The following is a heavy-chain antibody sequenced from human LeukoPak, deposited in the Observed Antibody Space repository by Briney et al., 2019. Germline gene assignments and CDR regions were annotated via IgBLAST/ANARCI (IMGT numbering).Heavy chain of an antibody. J-gene: IGHJ4*02. D-gene: IGHD3-22*01. V-gene: IGHV3-15*01. CDR3: TTVDSSGYF. CDR1: GFNFSNAW. CDR2: IKSKTYGGTT. Sequence: GGSLRLSCAASGFNFSNAWMSWVRQAPGKGLERVGRIKSKTYGGTTDYAAPVKGRFSISRDDSKNTLYLQMNSLKTEDTAVYYRTTVDSSGYFWGQGTLVTVFS.